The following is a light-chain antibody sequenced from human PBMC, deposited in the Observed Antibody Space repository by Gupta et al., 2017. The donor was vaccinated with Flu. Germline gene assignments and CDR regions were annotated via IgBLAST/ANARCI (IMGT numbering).Light chain of an antibody. V-gene: IGKV3-15*01. J-gene: IGKJ1*01. CDR2: GAS. CDR3: QQDNTFWT. CDR1: QSVSSN. Sequence: EIVMTQSPATLSVSPGERATRSCRASQSVSSNLEWYQQKPGQAPRLLIYGASTRATGIPHRFSGSGSGTEFTLTSSRRQPEDFAVYYGQQDNTFWTFGQGTKVEIK.